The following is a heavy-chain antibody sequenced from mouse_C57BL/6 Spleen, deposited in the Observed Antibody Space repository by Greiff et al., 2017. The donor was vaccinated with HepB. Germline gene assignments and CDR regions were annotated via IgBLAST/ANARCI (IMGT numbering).Heavy chain of an antibody. CDR2: IYWDDDK. V-gene: IGHV8-12*01. CDR3: ARSLYDGYVPSYYYAMDY. Sequence: QVTLKVSGPGILQSSQTLSLTCSFSGFSLSTSGMGVSWIRQPSGKGLEWLAHIYWDDDKRYNPSLKSRLTISKDTSRNQVFLKITSVDTADTATYYCARSLYDGYVPSYYYAMDYWGQGTSVTVSS. D-gene: IGHD2-3*01. J-gene: IGHJ4*01. CDR1: GFSLSTSGMG.